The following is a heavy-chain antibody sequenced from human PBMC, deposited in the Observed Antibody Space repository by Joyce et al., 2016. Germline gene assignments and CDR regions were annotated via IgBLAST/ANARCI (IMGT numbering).Heavy chain of an antibody. CDR3: AHGSGWLLDF. CDR2: IYWEDDN. J-gene: IGHJ4*02. D-gene: IGHD5-12*01. Sequence: QITLKESGPTVVKPTQTLTLTCTFSGFSLSTPAVGVGWVRQPPGKALEWLALIYWEDDNHYSRSLRSRLTVTKDASKNQAILTMTNMDPVDTATYYCAHGSGWLLDFWGQGILVTVSS. V-gene: IGHV2-5*02. CDR1: GFSLSTPAVG.